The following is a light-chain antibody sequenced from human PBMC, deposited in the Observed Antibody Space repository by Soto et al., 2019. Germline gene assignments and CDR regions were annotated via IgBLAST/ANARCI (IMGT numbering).Light chain of an antibody. CDR2: END. J-gene: IGLJ3*02. Sequence: QSVLTQPPSVSAAPGQNVAISCSGGSSNIGKNFVSWYQQVPGAAPKVLIYENDKRLSGILDRFSGSRSGTSVTLAIAGLQTGDEADYYCASWDSSLYGVVFGGGTKVTVL. CDR1: SSNIGKNF. CDR3: ASWDSSLYGVV. V-gene: IGLV1-51*02.